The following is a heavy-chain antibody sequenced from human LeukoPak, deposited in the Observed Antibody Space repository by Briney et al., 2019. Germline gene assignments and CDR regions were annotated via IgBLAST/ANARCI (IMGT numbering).Heavy chain of an antibody. CDR1: GFSFSSYS. D-gene: IGHD3-9*01. Sequence: PGEPLRLSCAASGFSFSSYSLNWLRQAPGKGLEWVSSISSSSSYIYYAASVKGRFTISSDTSKNSLSLQMNSIRAEDTDVYYCGRDNYGVLSGYYLFDYWGQGTLVTVSS. J-gene: IGHJ4*02. CDR2: ISSSSSYI. CDR3: GRDNYGVLSGYYLFDY. V-gene: IGHV3-21*01.